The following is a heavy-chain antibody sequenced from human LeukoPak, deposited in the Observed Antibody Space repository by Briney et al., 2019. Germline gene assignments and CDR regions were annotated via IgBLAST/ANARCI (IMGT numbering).Heavy chain of an antibody. CDR2: INPNSGGT. CDR1: GGTFSSYA. Sequence: ASVKVSCKASGGTFSSYAISWVRQAPGQGLEWMGWINPNSGGTNYAQKFQGRVTMTRDTSISTAYMELSRLRSDDTAVYYCARDPPYSSSVQEDYWGQGTLVTVSS. J-gene: IGHJ4*02. CDR3: ARDPPYSSSVQEDY. D-gene: IGHD6-6*01. V-gene: IGHV1-2*02.